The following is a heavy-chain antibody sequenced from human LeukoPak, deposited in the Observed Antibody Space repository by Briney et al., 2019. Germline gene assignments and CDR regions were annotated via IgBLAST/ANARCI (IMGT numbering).Heavy chain of an antibody. V-gene: IGHV3-30-3*01. Sequence: PGGSLRLSCAASGFTFSSYAIHWVRQAPGKGLEWVAVISYDGSNKYYADSVKGRFTISRDNSKNTLYLQMNSLRAEDTAVYYCARALRRYSSSYDFDYWGQGTLVTVSS. J-gene: IGHJ4*02. CDR1: GFTFSSYA. CDR2: ISYDGSNK. CDR3: ARALRRYSSSYDFDY. D-gene: IGHD6-6*01.